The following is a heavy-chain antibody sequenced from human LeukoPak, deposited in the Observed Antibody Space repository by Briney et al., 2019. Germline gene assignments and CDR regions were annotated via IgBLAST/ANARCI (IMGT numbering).Heavy chain of an antibody. CDR3: ARVGNYYGSSGYYFAFDI. D-gene: IGHD3-22*01. Sequence: SETLSLTCAVYGGSFSVYYWSWIRQPPGKGLEWIGYICYSGSTNYNPSLKSRVTISVDTYKNQFSLKLSSVTAADTAVYYCARVGNYYGSSGYYFAFDIWGQGTMVTVSS. J-gene: IGHJ3*02. CDR1: GGSFSVYY. CDR2: ICYSGST. V-gene: IGHV4-59*01.